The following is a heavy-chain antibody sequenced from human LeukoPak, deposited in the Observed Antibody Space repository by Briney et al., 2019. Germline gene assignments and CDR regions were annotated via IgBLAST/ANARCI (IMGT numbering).Heavy chain of an antibody. Sequence: GGSLRLSCEASGFTFAHYWMRWVRQPPGKGLEWLANIKQDGSLEFYEDSVKGRFTASIDSVKNSLYLHMTTLRVEDTAVYYCVSTSGPWGQGTPVTVSS. J-gene: IGHJ5*02. V-gene: IGHV3-7*01. CDR3: VSTSGP. CDR2: IKQDGSLE. CDR1: GFTFAHYW.